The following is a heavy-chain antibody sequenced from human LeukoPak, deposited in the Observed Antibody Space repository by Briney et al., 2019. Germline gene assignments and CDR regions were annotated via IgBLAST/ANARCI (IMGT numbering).Heavy chain of an antibody. J-gene: IGHJ5*02. V-gene: IGHV1-18*01. D-gene: IGHD4-17*01. CDR2: ISAYNGNT. CDR1: GYTFTSYG. Sequence: ASVKVSCKASGYTFTSYGISWVRQAPGQGLEWMGWISAYNGNTNYAQKLQGRVTMTTDTSTSTAYMELRSLRSDDTAVYYCAREMSGDYEEEFHWFDPWGQGTLVTVSS. CDR3: AREMSGDYEEEFHWFDP.